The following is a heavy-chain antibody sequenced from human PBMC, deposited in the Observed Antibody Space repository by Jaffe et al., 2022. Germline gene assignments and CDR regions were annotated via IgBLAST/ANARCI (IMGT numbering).Heavy chain of an antibody. CDR3: ARLGSGGYYYMDV. J-gene: IGHJ6*03. Sequence: QVQLQESGPGLVKPSETLSLTCAVSGYSISSGYYWGWIRQPPGKGLEWIGSIYHSGSTYYNPSLKSRVTISVDTSKNQFSLKLSSVTAADTAVYYCARLGSGGYYYMDVWGKGTTVTVSS. V-gene: IGHV4-38-2*01. CDR2: IYHSGST. CDR1: GYSISSGYY. D-gene: IGHD2-15*01.